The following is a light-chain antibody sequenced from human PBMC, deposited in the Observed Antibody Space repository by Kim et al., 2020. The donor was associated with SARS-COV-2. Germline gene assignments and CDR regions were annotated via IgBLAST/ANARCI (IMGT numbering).Light chain of an antibody. Sequence: QSALTQPASVSGSPGQSVAISCTGTSSDVGGYNFVSWFQQHPGKAPKLVIYDVTKRPSGVSNRFSGSKSGNTASLTISGLQAEDEADYYCSSSTPNTTPLFGGGTQLTVL. V-gene: IGLV2-14*03. CDR2: DVT. J-gene: IGLJ2*01. CDR1: SSDVGGYNF. CDR3: SSSTPNTTPL.